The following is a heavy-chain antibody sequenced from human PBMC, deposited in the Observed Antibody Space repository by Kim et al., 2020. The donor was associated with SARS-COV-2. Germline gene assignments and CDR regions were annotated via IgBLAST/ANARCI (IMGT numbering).Heavy chain of an antibody. D-gene: IGHD5-12*01. CDR1: GGTFSSYA. CDR3: ARESGYSGYDLWRGVDYFDY. CDR2: IIPIFGTA. Sequence: SVKVSCKASGGTFSSYAISWVRQAPGQGLEWMGGIIPIFGTANYAQKFQGRVTITADESTSTAYMELSSLRSEDTAVYYCARESGYSGYDLWRGVDYFDYWGQGTLVTVSS. J-gene: IGHJ4*02. V-gene: IGHV1-69*13.